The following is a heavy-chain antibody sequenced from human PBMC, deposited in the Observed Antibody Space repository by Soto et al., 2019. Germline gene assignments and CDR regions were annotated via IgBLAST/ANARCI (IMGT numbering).Heavy chain of an antibody. Sequence: PGGSLRLSCAASGFTFSSYWMTWVRQVPGKGLEWVARIKQDGSEKYYVDSVKGRFTISRDNAKNSLYLQMNSLRPEDTAVYYCARVATPISRNDHWGQGTLVTVSS. V-gene: IGHV3-7*03. CDR1: GFTFSSYW. CDR3: ARVATPISRNDH. CDR2: IKQDGSEK. D-gene: IGHD2-2*02. J-gene: IGHJ4*02.